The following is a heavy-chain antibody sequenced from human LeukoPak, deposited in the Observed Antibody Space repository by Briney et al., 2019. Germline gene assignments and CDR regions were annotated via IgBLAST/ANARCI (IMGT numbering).Heavy chain of an antibody. CDR2: IYYSGST. J-gene: IGHJ1*01. CDR1: GYSISSGFH. D-gene: IGHD2-2*02. CDR3: ARSEYCSSTSCYSPSEYFQH. V-gene: IGHV4-61*01. Sequence: SETLSLTCTVSGYSISSGFHWGWIRQPPGKGLEWIGYIYYSGSTNYNPSLKSRVTISVDTSKNQFSLKLSSVTAADTAVYYCARSEYCSSTSCYSPSEYFQHWGQGTLVTVSS.